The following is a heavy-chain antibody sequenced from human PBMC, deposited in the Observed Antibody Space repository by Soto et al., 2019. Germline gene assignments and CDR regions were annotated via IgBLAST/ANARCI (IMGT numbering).Heavy chain of an antibody. V-gene: IGHV4-59*01. J-gene: IGHJ6*02. D-gene: IGHD2-8*01. CDR3: ARAGIVQVSYAMDV. Sequence: PSETLSLTCTVSGGSIGGDSWSWIWQSPGKGLDFIGYIYHSGSTNYNPSLKSRVTISMDTSKNQFSLRLSSVTAAVTAVYYCARAGIVQVSYAMDVWGQGTTVTVSS. CDR2: IYHSGST. CDR1: GGSIGGDS.